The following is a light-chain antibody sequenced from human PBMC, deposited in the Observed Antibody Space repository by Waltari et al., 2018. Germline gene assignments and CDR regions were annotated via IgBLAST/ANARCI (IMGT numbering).Light chain of an antibody. CDR3: FSYRSSSTWV. J-gene: IGLJ3*02. CDR1: SSDVGGYNY. V-gene: IGLV2-14*01. Sequence: QSALTQPASVSESPGQSTTISCSGTSSDVGGYNYVCWYQQHPGKAPKLIIYDVAKRPSGVSNRFSGSKSGNTASLTISGLQAEDEADYYCFSYRSSSTWVFGGGTKLTVL. CDR2: DVA.